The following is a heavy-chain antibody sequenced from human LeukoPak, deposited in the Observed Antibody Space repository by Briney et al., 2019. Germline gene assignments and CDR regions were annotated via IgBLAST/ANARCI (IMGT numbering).Heavy chain of an antibody. CDR2: ISGSGGST. CDR1: GFTFSSYA. J-gene: IGHJ4*02. V-gene: IGHV3-23*01. Sequence: PGGSLRLSRAASGFTFSSYAMSWVRQAPGKGLEWVSAISGSGGSTYYADSVKGRFTISRDNSKNTLYLQMNSLRAEDTAVYYCAARSRYYYDSSGYYPWGYWGQGTLVTVSS. CDR3: AARSRYYYDSSGYYPWGY. D-gene: IGHD3-22*01.